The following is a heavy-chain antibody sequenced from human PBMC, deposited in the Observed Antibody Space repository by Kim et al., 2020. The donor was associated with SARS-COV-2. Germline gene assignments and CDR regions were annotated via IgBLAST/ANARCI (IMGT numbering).Heavy chain of an antibody. D-gene: IGHD3-3*01. V-gene: IGHV4-59*01. CDR3: ARRVAAPPLDAFDI. CDR2: ST. J-gene: IGHJ3*02. Sequence: STNYNPSLKSRVTISVDTSKNQFSLKLSSVTAADTAVYYCARRVAAPPLDAFDIWGQGTMVTVSS.